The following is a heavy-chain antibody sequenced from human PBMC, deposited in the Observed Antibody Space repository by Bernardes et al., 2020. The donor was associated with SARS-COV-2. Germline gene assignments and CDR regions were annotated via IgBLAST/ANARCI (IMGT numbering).Heavy chain of an antibody. CDR1: GFTFTSYG. CDR2: ISSSTTYI. V-gene: IGHV3-21*01. D-gene: IGHD1-26*01. Sequence: GGSLRLSCAASGFTFTSYGMNWVRQAPGKGLEWVSSISSSTTYIYYADSVKGRFTISRDNAKNSLYLQMNSLRAEDTAVYYCARDHILTGATILGYYYYGMDVWGQGTTVTVSS. J-gene: IGHJ6*02. CDR3: ARDHILTGATILGYYYYGMDV.